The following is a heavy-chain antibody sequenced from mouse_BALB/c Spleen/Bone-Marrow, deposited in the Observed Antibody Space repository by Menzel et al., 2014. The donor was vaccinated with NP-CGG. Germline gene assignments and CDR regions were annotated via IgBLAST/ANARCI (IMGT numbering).Heavy chain of an antibody. Sequence: EVQLVESGGGLVQPGGSPRLSCAPSGFTFTDYYMSWVRQPPGKALEWLGFIRNKANGYTTEYSASVKGRFTISRDNSQSILYLQMNTLRAEDSATYYCARGGNDLDYWGQGTTLTVSS. J-gene: IGHJ2*01. CDR3: ARGGNDLDY. D-gene: IGHD2-3*01. CDR2: IRNKANGYTT. CDR1: GFTFTDYY. V-gene: IGHV7-3*02.